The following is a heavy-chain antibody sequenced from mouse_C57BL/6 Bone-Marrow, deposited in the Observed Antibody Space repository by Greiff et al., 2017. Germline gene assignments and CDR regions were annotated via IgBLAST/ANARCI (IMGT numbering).Heavy chain of an antibody. CDR1: GYTFTSYW. CDR3: ASDYYGSSPDY. CDR2: INPSSGYT. Sequence: QVQLQQSGAELAKPGASVKLSCKASGYTFTSYWMHWVKQRPGQGLEWIGYINPSSGYTKYNQKFKDKATLTADKASSTAYMQLSSLTSEDSAVYYCASDYYGSSPDYWGQGTTLTVSS. D-gene: IGHD1-1*01. V-gene: IGHV1-7*01. J-gene: IGHJ2*01.